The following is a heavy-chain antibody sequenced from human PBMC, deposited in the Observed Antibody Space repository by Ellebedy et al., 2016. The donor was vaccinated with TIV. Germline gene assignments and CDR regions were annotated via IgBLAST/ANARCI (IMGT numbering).Heavy chain of an antibody. CDR2: IRSSGSAT. V-gene: IGHV3-48*01. CDR3: ARGYTGDDWAAYYGMDV. D-gene: IGHD5-12*01. J-gene: IGHJ6*02. Sequence: GGSLRLXXGASGFIFSSYSMNWFRQAPGKGLELIAYIRSSGSATYYADSVKGRFTISRDNAKNSLYLQMNNLRADDTAVYYCARGYTGDDWAAYYGMDVWGRGTTVTVSS. CDR1: GFIFSSYS.